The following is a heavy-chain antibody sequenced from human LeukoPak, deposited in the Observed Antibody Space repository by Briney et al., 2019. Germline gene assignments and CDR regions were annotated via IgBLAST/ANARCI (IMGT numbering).Heavy chain of an antibody. CDR3: ARDGFFGSGIVGAFDI. CDR2: ISAYNGNT. J-gene: IGHJ3*02. D-gene: IGHD3-10*01. Sequence: GASVKVSCKASGCTFISYGISWVRQAPGQRLEWMGWISAYNGNTNYAQKFQGRVTMITDTSTSTAYMELRSLRADDTAVYYCARDGFFGSGIVGAFDIWGQGTMVTVSP. V-gene: IGHV1-18*01. CDR1: GCTFISYG.